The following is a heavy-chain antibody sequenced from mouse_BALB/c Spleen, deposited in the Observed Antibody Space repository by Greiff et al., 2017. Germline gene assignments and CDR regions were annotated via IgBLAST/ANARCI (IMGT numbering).Heavy chain of an antibody. CDR2: IDPSDSYT. J-gene: IGHJ2*01. CDR3: ASPTGTNYFDY. CDR1: GYTFTSYW. Sequence: VQLQQPGAELVKPGASVKLSCKASGYTFTSYWMHWVKQRPGQGLEWIGEIDPSDSYTNYNQKFKGKATLTVDKSSSTAYMQLSSLTSEDSAVYYCASPTGTNYFDYWGQGTTLTVSS. D-gene: IGHD4-1*02. V-gene: IGHV1-69*02.